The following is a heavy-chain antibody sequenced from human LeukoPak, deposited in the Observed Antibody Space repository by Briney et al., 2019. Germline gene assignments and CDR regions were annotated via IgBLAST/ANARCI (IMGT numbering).Heavy chain of an antibody. CDR1: GFTFSSYG. D-gene: IGHD2-2*01. J-gene: IGHJ4*02. Sequence: GSLRLSCESSGFTFSSYGFHWVRQAPGKGLEWVAFIRYDGIHEFYADSVKGRFIISRDNSKNTLYLQMNSLRAEDTAVYYCAKDDLVVVPAARFDYWGQGTLVTVSS. V-gene: IGHV3-30*02. CDR3: AKDDLVVVPAARFDY. CDR2: IRYDGIHE.